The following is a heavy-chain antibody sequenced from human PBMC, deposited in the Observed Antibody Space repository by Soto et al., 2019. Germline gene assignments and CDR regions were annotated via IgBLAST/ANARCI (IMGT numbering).Heavy chain of an antibody. V-gene: IGHV5-51*01. CDR3: ARQQSIVEGTAKFPPYYYGMDV. CDR1: GYSFTTYW. D-gene: IGHD2-21*02. Sequence: GESLKISCKGSGYSFTTYWIGWVRQMPGKGLEWMGIIYPGGSDTRYSPSFQGQVTISADKSISTAYLQWSNLKASDTAMYYCARQQSIVEGTAKFPPYYYGMDVWGQGTTVTVSS. J-gene: IGHJ6*02. CDR2: IYPGGSDT.